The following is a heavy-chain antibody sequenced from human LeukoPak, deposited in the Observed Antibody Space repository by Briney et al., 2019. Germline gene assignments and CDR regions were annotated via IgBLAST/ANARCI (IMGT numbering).Heavy chain of an antibody. D-gene: IGHD4-17*01. CDR1: GGFISSYY. CDR2: IYYSGST. Sequence: SETLSLTCTVSGGFISSYYWSWIRQPPGKGLEWIGYIYYSGSTNYNPSLKSRVTISVDTSKNQFSLKLSSVTAADTAVYYCARNRFDYGDHSDFDYWGQGTLVTVSS. V-gene: IGHV4-59*08. CDR3: ARNRFDYGDHSDFDY. J-gene: IGHJ4*02.